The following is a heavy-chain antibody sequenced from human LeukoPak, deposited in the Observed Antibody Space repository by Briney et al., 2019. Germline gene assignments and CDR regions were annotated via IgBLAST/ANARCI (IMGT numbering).Heavy chain of an antibody. J-gene: IGHJ6*03. V-gene: IGHV1-69*01. CDR3: ALNVDIVATTYYYYMDV. D-gene: IGHD5-12*01. Sequence: SVKVSCKASGGTFSSYAISWVRQAPGQGLEWMGGIIPIFGTANYAQTFQGRVTITADESTSTAYMELSSLRSEDTAVYYCALNVDIVATTYYYYMDVWGKGTTVTISS. CDR1: GGTFSSYA. CDR2: IIPIFGTA.